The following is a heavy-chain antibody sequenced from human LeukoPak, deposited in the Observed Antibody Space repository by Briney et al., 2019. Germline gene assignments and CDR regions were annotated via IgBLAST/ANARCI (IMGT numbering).Heavy chain of an antibody. Sequence: PSETLSLTCTVSGGSISSYYWSWIRQPPGKGLEWIGYIYYGGSTNYNPSLKSRVTISVDTSKNQFSLKLSSVTAADTAVYYCARAIGWDYYDSSGPNDDFDIWGQGTMVTVSS. J-gene: IGHJ3*02. CDR1: GGSISSYY. D-gene: IGHD3-22*01. CDR2: IYYGGST. V-gene: IGHV4-59*01. CDR3: ARAIGWDYYDSSGPNDDFDI.